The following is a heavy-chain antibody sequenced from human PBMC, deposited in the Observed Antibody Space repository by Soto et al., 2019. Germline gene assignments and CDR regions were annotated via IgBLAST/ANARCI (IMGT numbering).Heavy chain of an antibody. CDR1: GYSISSGYY. D-gene: IGHD1-26*01. J-gene: IGHJ4*02. Sequence: SETLSLTCAVSGYSISSGYYWGWIRQPPGKGLEWIGSVWQSGTTYYKPSLKSRVTISLDKPKNQFFLRLSSVTAADTAVYYCGRHSGSFPLNYWGQGTLVTVSS. CDR3: GRHSGSFPLNY. CDR2: VWQSGTT. V-gene: IGHV4-38-2*01.